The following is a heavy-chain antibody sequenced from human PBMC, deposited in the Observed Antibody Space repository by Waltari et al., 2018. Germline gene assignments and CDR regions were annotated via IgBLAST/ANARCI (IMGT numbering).Heavy chain of an antibody. V-gene: IGHV4-34*01. D-gene: IGHD3-22*01. J-gene: IGHJ6*03. CDR3: ARGGVGYYDSSGTGGYYYYMDV. CDR1: GGSFSGYY. Sequence: QVQLQQWGAGLLKPSETLSLTCAVYGGSFSGYYWSWIRQPPGKGLEWIGEINHSGSTNYNPSLKSRVTISVDTSKNQFSLKLSSVTAADTAVYYCARGGVGYYDSSGTGGYYYYMDVWGKGTTVTVSS. CDR2: INHSGST.